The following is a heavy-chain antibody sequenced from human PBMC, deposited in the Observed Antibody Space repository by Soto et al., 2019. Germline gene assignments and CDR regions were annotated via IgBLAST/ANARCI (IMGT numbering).Heavy chain of an antibody. V-gene: IGHV1-18*01. CDR2: MGAHGGHT. CDR3: GREGQRLAQEDYYQFNGMDV. D-gene: IGHD3-9*01. Sequence: QFQLVQSGAEVKKPGASVRVSCKASGYNFTRFGITWVRQAPGQGLEWMGWMGAHGGHTRSAPKFQGRLTMTTDASMTTAYIDLRSLRSDDTAFYYCGREGQRLAQEDYYQFNGMDVWGQGTTVIVSS. CDR1: GYNFTRFG. J-gene: IGHJ6*02.